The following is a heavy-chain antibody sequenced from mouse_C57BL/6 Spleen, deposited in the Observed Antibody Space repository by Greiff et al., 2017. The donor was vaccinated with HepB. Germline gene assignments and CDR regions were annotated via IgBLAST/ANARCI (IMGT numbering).Heavy chain of an antibody. V-gene: IGHV3-6*01. D-gene: IGHD1-1*01. CDR3: ARGGGSDYGSYYAMDY. CDR2: ISYDGSN. J-gene: IGHJ4*01. Sequence: EVQLQQSGPGLVKPSQSLSLTCSVTGYSITSGYYWNWIRQFPGNKLEWMGYISYDGSNNYNPSLKNRISITRDTSKNQFFLKLNSVTTEDTATYYCARGGGSDYGSYYAMDYWGQGTSVTVSS. CDR1: GYSITSGYY.